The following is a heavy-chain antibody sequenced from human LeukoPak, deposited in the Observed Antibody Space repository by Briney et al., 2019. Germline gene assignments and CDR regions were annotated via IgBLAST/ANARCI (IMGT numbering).Heavy chain of an antibody. D-gene: IGHD5-12*01. CDR1: GFIFTTYA. Sequence: SGGPLRLSCAASGFIFTTYAMNWVRQAPGKGPEWVSSISGSGGRTFYADSLKGRFTIPRDNSKNTLYLQMNSLRPEDTAVYYCAIGPPYGGYSDWGQGTLVTVSS. CDR2: ISGSGGRT. J-gene: IGHJ4*02. CDR3: AIGPPYGGYSD. V-gene: IGHV3-23*01.